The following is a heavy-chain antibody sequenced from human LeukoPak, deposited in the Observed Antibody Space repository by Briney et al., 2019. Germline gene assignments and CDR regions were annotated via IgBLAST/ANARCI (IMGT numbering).Heavy chain of an antibody. D-gene: IGHD6-13*01. CDR1: GGSISSGGYS. CDR3: ARGAIAAAAHYYYYGMDV. CDR2: TYHSGST. Sequence: SQTLSLTCAVSGGSISSGGYSWSWIRQPPGKGLEWIEYTYHSGSTYYNPSLKSRVTISVDRSKNQFSLKLSSVTAADTAVYYCARGAIAAAAHYYYYGMDVWGQGTTVTVSS. V-gene: IGHV4-30-2*01. J-gene: IGHJ6*02.